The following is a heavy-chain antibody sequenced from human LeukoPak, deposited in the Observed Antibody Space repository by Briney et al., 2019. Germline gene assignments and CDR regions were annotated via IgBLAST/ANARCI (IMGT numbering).Heavy chain of an antibody. CDR2: IYHSGST. Sequence: PSETLSLTCTVSGGSISSGGYYWSWIRQLPGKGLEWIGYIYHSGSTYYNPSLKSRVTISVDTSKNQFSLKLTSVTAADTAVYYCARRGTTWYFEDWGQGTLVTVSS. CDR3: ARRGTTWYFED. J-gene: IGHJ4*02. D-gene: IGHD1-14*01. CDR1: GGSISSGGYY. V-gene: IGHV4-30-4*08.